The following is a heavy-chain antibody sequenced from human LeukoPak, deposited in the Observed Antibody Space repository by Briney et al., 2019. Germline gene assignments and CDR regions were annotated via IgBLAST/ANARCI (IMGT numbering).Heavy chain of an antibody. J-gene: IGHJ5*02. CDR2: INHSGST. V-gene: IGHV4-34*01. CDR3: ARGFGLRTWFDT. D-gene: IGHD4-17*01. Sequence: SETLSLTCAVYGGSFSGYYWSWIRQPPGKGLEWIGEINHSGSTNYNPSLKSRVTISVDTSKNQFSLKLSSVTAADTAVYYCARGFGLRTWFDTWGQGTLVTVSS. CDR1: GGSFSGYY.